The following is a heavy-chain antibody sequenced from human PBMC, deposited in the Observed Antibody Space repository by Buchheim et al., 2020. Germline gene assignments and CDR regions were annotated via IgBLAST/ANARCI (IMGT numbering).Heavy chain of an antibody. CDR3: ARDERGITGTYYYYGMDV. Sequence: QVQLQQWGAGLLKPSETLSLTCTVSGGSISSGGYYWSWIRQHPGKGLEWIGYIYYSGSTYYNPSLKSRVIISVDTSKNQFSLKLSSVTAADTAVYYCARDERGITGTYYYYGMDVWGQGTT. CDR1: GGSISSGGYY. CDR2: IYYSGST. V-gene: IGHV4-31*03. D-gene: IGHD1-20*01. J-gene: IGHJ6*02.